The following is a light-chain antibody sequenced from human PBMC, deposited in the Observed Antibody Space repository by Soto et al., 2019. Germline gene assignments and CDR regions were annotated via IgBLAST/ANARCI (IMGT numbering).Light chain of an antibody. CDR2: GAS. J-gene: IGKJ1*01. CDR3: LQHNSFPWT. Sequence: DIQMTQSPSSLSASVGDRVTITCRASQGFTNYLTWYQQKPGKAPKRLIYGASNLHSGVPSRFSGSGSGTEFTLTISSLQPEDFATYYCLQHNSFPWTFGQGTKAEIK. V-gene: IGKV1-17*01. CDR1: QGFTNY.